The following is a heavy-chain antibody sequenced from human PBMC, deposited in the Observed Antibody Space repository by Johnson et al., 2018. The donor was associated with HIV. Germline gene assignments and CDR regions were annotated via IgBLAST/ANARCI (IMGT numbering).Heavy chain of an antibody. J-gene: IGHJ3*02. CDR1: GFTVSSNY. D-gene: IGHD2-15*01. CDR3: AREGIWYCSGGSCYGAFDI. V-gene: IGHV3-66*02. Sequence: VQLVESGGGLVQPGGSLRLSCAASGFTVSSNYMSWVRQAPGKGLEWVSVLYSDGCTYYADSVKGRFTISRDNSKNTLYLQMNSLRADDTAVYYCAREGIWYCSGGSCYGAFDIWGQGTMVTVSS. CDR2: LYSDGCT.